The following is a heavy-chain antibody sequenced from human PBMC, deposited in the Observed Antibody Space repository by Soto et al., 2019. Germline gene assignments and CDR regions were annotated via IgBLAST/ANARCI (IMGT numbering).Heavy chain of an antibody. CDR2: IYYSGST. Sequence: QVQLQASGPRLVKPSETLSLTCTVSGGSISIYYWNWIRQPPGKGLEWIGYIYYSGSTNYNPSLKSRVTISIDTSRNQFSLKLSSVTAADTAVYYWARLNDHELRAYGLDVWGQGTTVTLSS. CDR3: ARLNDHELRAYGLDV. CDR1: GGSISIYY. V-gene: IGHV4-59*01. J-gene: IGHJ6*02. D-gene: IGHD3-10*01.